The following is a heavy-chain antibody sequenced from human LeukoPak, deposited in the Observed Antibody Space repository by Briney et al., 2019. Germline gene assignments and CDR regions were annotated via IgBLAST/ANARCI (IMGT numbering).Heavy chain of an antibody. D-gene: IGHD4-17*01. J-gene: IGHJ5*02. CDR1: GGSISSGGYS. CDR2: IYHSGST. CDR3: ARQLTTVTLFNWFDP. Sequence: PSQTLSLTCAVSGGSISSGGYSWSWIRQPPGKGLEWIGYIYHSGSTYYNPSLKSRVTISVDTSKNQFSLKLSSVTAADTAVYYCARQLTTVTLFNWFDPWGQGTLVTVSS. V-gene: IGHV4-30-2*01.